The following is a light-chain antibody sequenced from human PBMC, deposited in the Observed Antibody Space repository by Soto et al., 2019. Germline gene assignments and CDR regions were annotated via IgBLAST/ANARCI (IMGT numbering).Light chain of an antibody. CDR2: NNN. CDR1: SSNIGAGYD. Sequence: QPVLTQPPSVSGAPGQRVTISCTGSSSNIGAGYDVHWYQHLPGTAPKLLIYNNNNRPSGVPDRFSGSKSGTSASLAITGLQAEDEADYYCQSYDSSLSGSVFGGGTKVTVL. V-gene: IGLV1-40*01. CDR3: QSYDSSLSGSV. J-gene: IGLJ3*02.